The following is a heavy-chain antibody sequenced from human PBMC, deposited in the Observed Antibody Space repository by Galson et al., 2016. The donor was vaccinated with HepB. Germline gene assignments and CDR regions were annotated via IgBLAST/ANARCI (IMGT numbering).Heavy chain of an antibody. V-gene: IGHV3-53*01. J-gene: IGHJ6*02. CDR3: ARASGIRGIKGAMDV. CDR1: GFAVRSNF. D-gene: IGHD3-10*01. CDR2: IYSGGST. Sequence: SLRLSCAVSGFAVRSNFMAWVRQAPGKGLEWVSLIYSGGSTYYADSVRGRFTISRDISKNTLFLEMLSLRAEDTAVYYCARASGIRGIKGAMDVWGQGTTVSVSS.